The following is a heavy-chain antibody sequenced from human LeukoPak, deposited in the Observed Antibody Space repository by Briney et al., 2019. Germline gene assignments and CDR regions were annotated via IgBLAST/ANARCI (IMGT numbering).Heavy chain of an antibody. CDR2: IYTSGST. CDR3: ATQSWDPEDYYYYGMDV. Sequence: SQTLSLTCTVSGGSISSGSYYWGWIRQPAGTGLEWIGRIYTSGSTNYNPSLKSRVTISVDTSKNQFSLKLSSVTAADTAVYYCATQSWDPEDYYYYGMDVWGQGTTVTVSS. J-gene: IGHJ6*02. CDR1: GGSISSGSYY. D-gene: IGHD1-14*01. V-gene: IGHV4-61*02.